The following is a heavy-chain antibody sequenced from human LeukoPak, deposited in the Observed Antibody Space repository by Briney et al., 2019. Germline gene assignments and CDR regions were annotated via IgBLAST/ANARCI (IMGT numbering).Heavy chain of an antibody. D-gene: IGHD3-3*01. J-gene: IGHJ4*02. CDR1: RGPISSRSYY. V-gene: IGHV4-39*07. CDR3: ARGSYYDFWSGHRLYYFDY. CDR2: INHSGST. Sequence: SETLSLTCTVSRGPISSRSYYWGWIRQPPGKGLEWIGEINHSGSTNYDPSLKSRVTISVDTSKNQFSLRLSSVTAADTAVYYCARGSYYDFWSGHRLYYFDYWGQGTLVTVSS.